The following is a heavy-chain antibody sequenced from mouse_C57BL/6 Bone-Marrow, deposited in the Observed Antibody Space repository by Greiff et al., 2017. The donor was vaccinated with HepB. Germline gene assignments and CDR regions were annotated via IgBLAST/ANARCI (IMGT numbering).Heavy chain of an antibody. J-gene: IGHJ4*01. Sequence: EVQLVESGGGLVQPKGSLKLSCAASGFSFNTYAMNWVRQAPGKGLEWVARIRSKSNNYATYYADSVKDRFTISRDDSESMLYLQMNNLKTEDTAMYYCVILWGVDYAMDYWGQGTSVTVSS. CDR3: VILWGVDYAMDY. CDR2: IRSKSNNYAT. V-gene: IGHV10-1*01. D-gene: IGHD1-1*02. CDR1: GFSFNTYA.